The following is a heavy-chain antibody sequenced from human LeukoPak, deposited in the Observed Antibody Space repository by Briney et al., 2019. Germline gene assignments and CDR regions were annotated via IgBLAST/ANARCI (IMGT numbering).Heavy chain of an antibody. Sequence: SVKVSCKASGGTFRSYGLNWVRQAPGQGLEWMGGFIPILGTAQYAQKLQGRVTITADESTSTGYMELSSLRYEHTALHYCARGLYCSSSTSCYDYGMDVWGQGTTVTVSS. D-gene: IGHD2-2*01. V-gene: IGHV1-69*13. CDR1: GGTFRSYG. CDR3: ARGLYCSSSTSCYDYGMDV. CDR2: FIPILGTA. J-gene: IGHJ6*02.